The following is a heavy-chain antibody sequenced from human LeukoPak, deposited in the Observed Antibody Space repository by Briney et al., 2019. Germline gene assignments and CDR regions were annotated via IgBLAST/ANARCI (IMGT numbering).Heavy chain of an antibody. Sequence: PSETLSLTCAVYGGSFSGYYWSWIRQPPGKGLEWIGEINHSGSTNYNPSLKSRVIISVDTSKNQFSLKLSSVTAADTAVYYCAKGLQLGWFDPWGQGTLVTVSS. CDR2: INHSGST. V-gene: IGHV4-34*01. J-gene: IGHJ5*02. D-gene: IGHD5-24*01. CDR1: GGSFSGYY. CDR3: AKGLQLGWFDP.